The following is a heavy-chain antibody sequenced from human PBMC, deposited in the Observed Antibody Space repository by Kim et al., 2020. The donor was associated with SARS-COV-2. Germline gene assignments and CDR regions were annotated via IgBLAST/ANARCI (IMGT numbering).Heavy chain of an antibody. J-gene: IGHJ5*02. CDR3: AREYSSSLMSRWFDP. CDR1: GFTFSSYW. CDR2: INSDGSST. V-gene: IGHV3-74*01. D-gene: IGHD6-6*01. Sequence: GGSLRLSCAASGFTFSSYWMHWVRQAPGKGLVWVSRINSDGSSTSYADSVKGRFTISRDNAKNTLYLQMNSLRAEDTAVYYCAREYSSSLMSRWFDPWGQGNLVTVSS.